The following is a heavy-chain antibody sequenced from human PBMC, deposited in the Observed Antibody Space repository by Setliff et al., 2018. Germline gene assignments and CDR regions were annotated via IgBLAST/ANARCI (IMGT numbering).Heavy chain of an antibody. CDR3: AKDSGYSGYGYFDY. D-gene: IGHD5-12*01. V-gene: IGHV3-23*01. J-gene: IGHJ4*02. Sequence: GSLRLSCAASGFTFSDYYMSWVRQAPGKGLEWVSAISGSGGSTYYADSVKGRFTISRDNSKNTLYLQMNSLRAEDTAVYYCAKDSGYSGYGYFDYWGQGTLVTVSS. CDR2: ISGSGGST. CDR1: GFTFSDYY.